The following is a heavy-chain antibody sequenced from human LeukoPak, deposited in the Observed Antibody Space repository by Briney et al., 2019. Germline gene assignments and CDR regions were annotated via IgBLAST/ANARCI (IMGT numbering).Heavy chain of an antibody. J-gene: IGHJ3*02. V-gene: IGHV3-21*04. CDR3: ARVGAPYSSSWYVDI. CDR1: GFTFSSYS. CDR2: ISSSSYI. Sequence: TPGGSLRLSCAASGFTFSSYSMNWVRQAPGKGLEWVSSISSSSYIYYADSVKGRFTISRDNAKNSLYLQMNSLRSEDTAVYYCARVGAPYSSSWYVDIWGQGTMVTVSS. D-gene: IGHD6-13*01.